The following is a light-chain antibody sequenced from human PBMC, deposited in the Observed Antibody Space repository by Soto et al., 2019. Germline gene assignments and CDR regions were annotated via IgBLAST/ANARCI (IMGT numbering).Light chain of an antibody. CDR1: QTVFNK. Sequence: DTVLTQSPVTLSVSPGDSAILYSRASQTVFNKLAWYQQRPGQPPRLLIYAASTKATGIPARFTGGGSDTEFTLSINSLQSEDFAVYYCQQYSSWPPRYTFGQGTHLEIK. CDR2: AAS. CDR3: QQYSSWPPRYT. J-gene: IGKJ2*01. V-gene: IGKV3-15*01.